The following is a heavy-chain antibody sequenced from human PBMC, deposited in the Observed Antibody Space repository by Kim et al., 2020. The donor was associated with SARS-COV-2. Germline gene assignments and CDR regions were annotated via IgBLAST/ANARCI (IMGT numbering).Heavy chain of an antibody. V-gene: IGHV3-74*01. CDR2: LDYDGSDT. D-gene: IGHD3-10*01. J-gene: IGHJ4*02. CDR3: ARHRDFDY. Sequence: GGSLRLSCVASGFNFSTYWMHWVRQTPGEELVWVSRLDYDGSDTSYADSVRGRFTISRDNAKNTLYLQMSSLRADDTAVYYCARHRDFDYWGQGTLVTVSS. CDR1: GFNFSTYW.